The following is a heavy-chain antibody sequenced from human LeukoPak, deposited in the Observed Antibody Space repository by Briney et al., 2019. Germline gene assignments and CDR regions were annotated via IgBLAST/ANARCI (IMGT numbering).Heavy chain of an antibody. J-gene: IGHJ4*02. D-gene: IGHD4-23*01. Sequence: GGSLRLPCAASGFSFSTYAMSWVRQAPGKGLEWVSGVNGNGGSTSYADSVKGRFTISRDSSKNTLYLQMNSLRAEDTAVYYCVKGGGNVRRYFEYWGQGTLVTVSS. CDR2: VNGNGGST. CDR3: VKGGGNVRRYFEY. CDR1: GFSFSTYA. V-gene: IGHV3-23*01.